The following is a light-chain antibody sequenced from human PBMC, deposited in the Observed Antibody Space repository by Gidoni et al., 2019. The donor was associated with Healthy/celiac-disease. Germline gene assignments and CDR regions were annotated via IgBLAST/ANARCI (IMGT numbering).Light chain of an antibody. CDR2: GAS. J-gene: IGKJ4*01. V-gene: IGKV3-20*01. CDR1: QSVSSSY. Sequence: EIVLTQSPGTLSLSPGERATLSCRASQSVSSSYLAGYQQKPGQAPRLLIYGASSRATGIPDRFSSSGSGTDFTLTISRLEPEDFAVYYCQQYGSSPPLTFGGGTKVEIK. CDR3: QQYGSSPPLT.